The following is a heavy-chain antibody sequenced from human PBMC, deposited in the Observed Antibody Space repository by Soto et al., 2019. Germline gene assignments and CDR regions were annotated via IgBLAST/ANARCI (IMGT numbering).Heavy chain of an antibody. CDR3: ARGIAAAGMSNAYAPPPYYYYYYMDV. J-gene: IGHJ6*03. V-gene: IGHV4-59*01. CDR2: IYYSGST. D-gene: IGHD6-13*01. CDR1: GGSISSYC. Sequence: PSETLSLTCTVSGGSISSYCWSWIRQPPGKGLEWIGYIYYSGSTNYNPSLKSRVTISVDTSKNQFSLKLSSVTAADTAVYYCARGIAAAGMSNAYAPPPYYYYYYMDVWGKGTTVTVSS.